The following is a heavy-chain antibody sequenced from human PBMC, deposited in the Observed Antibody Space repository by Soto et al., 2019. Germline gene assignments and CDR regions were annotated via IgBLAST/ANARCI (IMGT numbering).Heavy chain of an antibody. D-gene: IGHD3-9*01. Sequence: SLRLSCAASGFNFSSYGMHWVRQAPGKGLEWVTVISFDGSNKYYVDSVKGRFTISRDNSKNTLYLQMNILRAEDTAVYYCAKNVGLLTGPPDYWGQGPLVTVS. CDR1: GFNFSSYG. CDR2: ISFDGSNK. J-gene: IGHJ4*02. V-gene: IGHV3-30*18. CDR3: AKNVGLLTGPPDY.